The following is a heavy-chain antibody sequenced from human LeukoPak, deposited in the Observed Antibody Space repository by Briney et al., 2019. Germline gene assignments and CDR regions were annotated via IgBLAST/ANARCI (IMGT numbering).Heavy chain of an antibody. CDR2: IIVSVGST. Sequence: PVGSLRLSCAASGFTFSDYGMSWVRQAPGKGLEWVSAIIVSVGSTGYADSVKGRFTISRDNAKNSLYLQMNSLRAEDMALYYGAKDASLPFITIFGEWYFDLWGRGTLVTVSS. CDR1: GFTFSDYG. CDR3: AKDASLPFITIFGEWYFDL. D-gene: IGHD3-3*01. V-gene: IGHV3-20*04. J-gene: IGHJ2*01.